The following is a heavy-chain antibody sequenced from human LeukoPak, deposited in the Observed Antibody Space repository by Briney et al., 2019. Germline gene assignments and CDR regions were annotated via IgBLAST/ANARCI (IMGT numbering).Heavy chain of an antibody. J-gene: IGHJ6*03. CDR1: GYTFTGYY. V-gene: IGHV1-2*02. Sequence: ASVKVSCKASGYTFTGYYMHWVRQAPGQGLEWRGWINPNSGGTNYAQRFQGRVTMTRDTSISTAYMELSRLRSDDTTVYYCARRFDYGDYQFNYYYMDVWGKGTTVTVSS. CDR3: ARRFDYGDYQFNYYYMDV. CDR2: INPNSGGT. D-gene: IGHD4-17*01.